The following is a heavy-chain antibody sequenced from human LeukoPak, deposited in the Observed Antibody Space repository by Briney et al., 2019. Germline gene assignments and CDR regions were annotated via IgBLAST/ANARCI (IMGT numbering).Heavy chain of an antibody. V-gene: IGHV3-7*01. CDR3: AMNFDWLPSRVDY. Sequence: GGSLRLSCAASGFTFNNYWMSWVRQAPGKGLEWVANIKQDGSEKYYVDSVKGRFTISRDNAKNSLYLQMNSLRAEDTAVYYRAMNFDWLPSRVDYWGQGTLVTVSS. D-gene: IGHD3-9*01. CDR1: GFTFNNYW. CDR2: IKQDGSEK. J-gene: IGHJ4*02.